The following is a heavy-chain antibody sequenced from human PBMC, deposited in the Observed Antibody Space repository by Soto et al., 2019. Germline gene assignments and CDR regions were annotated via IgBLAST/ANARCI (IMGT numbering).Heavy chain of an antibody. CDR2: ISGSGGST. Sequence: KGLEWVSAISGSGGSTYYADSVKGRFTISRDNSKNTLYLKMNSLRAEDTAVYYFFFFQAEDGIRDVRSVSAFLLNRSSDL. J-gene: IGHJ2*01. CDR3: FFFQAEDGIRDVRSVSAFLLNRSSDL. V-gene: IGHV3-23*01. D-gene: IGHD3-10*02.